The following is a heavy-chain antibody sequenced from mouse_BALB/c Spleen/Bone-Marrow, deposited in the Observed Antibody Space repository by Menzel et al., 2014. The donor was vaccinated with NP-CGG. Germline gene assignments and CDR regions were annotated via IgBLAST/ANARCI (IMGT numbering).Heavy chain of an antibody. CDR1: GFNIXDTY. D-gene: IGHD4-1*01. Sequence: VQLQQSGAELVKPGASVKLSCTASGFNIXDTYMHWVKQRPEQGLEWIGRIDPANGNTKYDPKFQGKATITAGTSSNTAYLQLSSLTSEDTAVYYCARWEYYAMDYWGQGTSVTVSS. CDR3: ARWEYYAMDY. J-gene: IGHJ4*01. CDR2: IDPANGNT. V-gene: IGHV14-3*02.